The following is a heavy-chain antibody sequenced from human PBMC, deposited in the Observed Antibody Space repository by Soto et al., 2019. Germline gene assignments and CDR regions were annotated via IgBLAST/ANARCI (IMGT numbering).Heavy chain of an antibody. CDR2: VSDSGSPL. J-gene: IGHJ6*02. CDR1: GFDFSGYY. V-gene: IGHV3-11*01. CDR3: EIDPRGYGMDV. D-gene: IGHD3-10*01. Sequence: GGSLRLSCEASGFDFSGYYMSWSRLAPGKGLEWVSYVSDSGSPLYYADSVKGRFSISRDNAKKSVYLQMNNLRADDTAVYFCEIDPRGYGMDVWCQGTLVTVSS.